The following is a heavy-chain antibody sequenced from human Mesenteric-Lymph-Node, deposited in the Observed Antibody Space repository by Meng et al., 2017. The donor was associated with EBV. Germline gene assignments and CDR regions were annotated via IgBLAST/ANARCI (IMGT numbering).Heavy chain of an antibody. V-gene: IGHV7-4-1*02. CDR3: ARFDWLAHF. J-gene: IGHJ4*02. CDR2: INTNTGNP. D-gene: IGHD3-9*01. Sequence: HVQLVPVGSELRKPGASVKISCKASGYIFNKYEMNWIRQAPGQGLEWMGWINTNTGNPTYAQDFTGRFVFSVDTSVSTAYLQISSLESDDTAVYYCARFDWLAHFWGQGTLVTVSS. CDR1: GYIFNKYE.